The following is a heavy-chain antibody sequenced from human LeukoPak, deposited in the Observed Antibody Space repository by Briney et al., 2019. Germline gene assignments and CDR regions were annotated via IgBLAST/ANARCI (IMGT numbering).Heavy chain of an antibody. CDR3: ARGISSGYYLRYYYYYGMDV. D-gene: IGHD3-22*01. V-gene: IGHV1-8*01. CDR1: GYTFTSYD. CDR2: MNPNSGNT. J-gene: IGHJ6*02. Sequence: ASVKVSCKASGYTFTSYDISWVRQATGQGLEWMGWMNPNSGNTGYAQKFQGRVTMTRNTSISTAYMELSSLGSEDTAVYYCARGISSGYYLRYYYYYGMDVWGQGTTVTVSS.